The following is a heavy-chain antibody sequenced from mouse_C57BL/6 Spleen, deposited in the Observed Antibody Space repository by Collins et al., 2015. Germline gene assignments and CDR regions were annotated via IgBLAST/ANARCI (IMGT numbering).Heavy chain of an antibody. J-gene: IGHJ2*01. V-gene: IGHV10-1*02. Sequence: EVQLVESGGGLVQPKGSLKLSCAASGFTFNTYAMNWVRQAPGKGLEWVARIRSKSNNYATYYADSVKDRFTTSRDDSQSMLYLQMNNLKTEDTAMYYCVRQTGYYDYWGQGTTLTVSS. CDR1: GFTFNTYA. CDR3: VRQTGYYDY. CDR2: IRSKSNNYAT.